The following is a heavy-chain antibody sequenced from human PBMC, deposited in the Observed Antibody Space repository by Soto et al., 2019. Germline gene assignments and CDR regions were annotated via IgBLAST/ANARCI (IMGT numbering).Heavy chain of an antibody. CDR2: IRSKANSYAT. CDR1: GFTFSGSA. J-gene: IGHJ6*02. Sequence: EVQLVESGGGLVQPGGSLKLSCAASGFTFSGSAMHWVRQASGKGLEWVGRIRSKANSYATAYAASVKGRFTISRDDSKNTAYLQMNSLKTAATAVYYCTRQVRYSSSSSLYYYGMDVWGQGTTVTVSS. D-gene: IGHD6-6*01. CDR3: TRQVRYSSSSSLYYYGMDV. V-gene: IGHV3-73*01.